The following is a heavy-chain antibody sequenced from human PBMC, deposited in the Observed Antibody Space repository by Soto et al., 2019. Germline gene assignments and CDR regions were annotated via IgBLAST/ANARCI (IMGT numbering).Heavy chain of an antibody. D-gene: IGHD2-2*02. CDR3: ARDRGPNTPDY. V-gene: IGHV3-7*01. CDR2: MNQDGSQI. CDR1: GFTFSNYW. Sequence: GGSLRLSCAVSGFTFSNYWMTWVRQAPGKGLEWVAYMNQDGSQIYYVDSLRGRFTISRDNAKNSLYLQMNSLRVDDTAVYYCARDRGPNTPDYWGQGTLLTVSS. J-gene: IGHJ4*02.